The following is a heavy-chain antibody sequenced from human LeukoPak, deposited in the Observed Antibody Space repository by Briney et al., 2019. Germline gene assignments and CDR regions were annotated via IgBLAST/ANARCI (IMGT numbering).Heavy chain of an antibody. D-gene: IGHD3-16*01. V-gene: IGHV4-34*01. J-gene: IGHJ6*03. CDR3: ARGGRLRFYYYYMDV. CDR1: GGSFSGYY. CDR2: INHSGST. Sequence: SETLSLTCAVCGGSFSGYYWSWIRQPPGKGLEWIGEINHSGSTNYNPSLKSRVTISVDTSKNQFSLKLSSVTAADTAVYYCARGGRLRFYYYYMDVWGKGTTVTVSS.